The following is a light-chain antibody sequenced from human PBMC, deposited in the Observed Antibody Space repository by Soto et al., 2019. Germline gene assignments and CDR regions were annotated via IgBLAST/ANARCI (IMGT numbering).Light chain of an antibody. J-gene: IGLJ2*01. CDR1: SSNIGGYNY. V-gene: IGLV2-8*01. CDR3: SSYGGSNIWV. CDR2: EVN. Sequence: QSALTQPPSASGSPGQSVTISCTGTSSNIGGYNYVSWYQQHPGKAPKLMIYEVNKRPSGVPDRFSGSKSGNTASLTVSGLQAEDEADYYCSSYGGSNIWVFGGGTKLTVL.